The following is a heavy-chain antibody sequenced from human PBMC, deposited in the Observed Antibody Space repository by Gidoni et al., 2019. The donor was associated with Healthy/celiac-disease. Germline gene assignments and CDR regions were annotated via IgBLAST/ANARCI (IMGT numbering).Heavy chain of an antibody. CDR1: GGSFSGYY. CDR2: INHSGST. V-gene: IGHV4-34*01. CDR3: ARAGGTSSFIYAFDI. J-gene: IGHJ3*02. D-gene: IGHD2-2*01. Sequence: QVQLQQWGAGLLKPSSTLSLTCAVYGGSFSGYYCSWIRQLPGKGLEWIGEINHSGSTNYNPSLKSRVTISVDTSKNQFSLKLSSVTAADTAVYYCARAGGTSSFIYAFDIWGQGTMVTVSS.